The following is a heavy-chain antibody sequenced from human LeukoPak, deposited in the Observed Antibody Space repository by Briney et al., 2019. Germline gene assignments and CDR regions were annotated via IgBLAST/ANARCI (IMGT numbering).Heavy chain of an antibody. CDR1: GYTFTGYY. CDR3: AKNSGILPSNAFDI. J-gene: IGHJ3*02. V-gene: IGHV1-2*02. Sequence: ASVKVSCKASGYTFTGYYMHWVRQAPGQGLEWMGWINPNSGGTNYAQKFQGRVTMTRDTSISTAYMELSRLRSEDMAVYYCAKNSGILPSNAFDIWGQGTMVTVSS. CDR2: INPNSGGT. D-gene: IGHD1-26*01.